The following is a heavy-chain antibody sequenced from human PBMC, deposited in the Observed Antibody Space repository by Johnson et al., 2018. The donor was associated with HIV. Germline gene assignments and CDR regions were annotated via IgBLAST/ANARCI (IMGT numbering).Heavy chain of an antibody. J-gene: IGHJ3*02. D-gene: IGHD1-26*01. CDR1: GFTFSGYA. Sequence: QVQLVESGGGVVQPGRSLRLSCAASGFTFSGYAMHWVRQAPGKGLEWVAVIYYDGTNKHYADSVKGRFTISRDNSKNTLYLQMNSLRAEDTAVYYCAKDRGDSGSPPDAFDIWGQGTMVTVSS. V-gene: IGHV3-30*18. CDR2: IYYDGTNK. CDR3: AKDRGDSGSPPDAFDI.